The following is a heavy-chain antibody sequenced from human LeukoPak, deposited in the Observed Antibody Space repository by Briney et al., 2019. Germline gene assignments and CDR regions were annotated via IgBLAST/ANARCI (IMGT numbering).Heavy chain of an antibody. D-gene: IGHD6-6*01. CDR1: GFTFSSYG. Sequence: TGRSLRLSCAASGFTFSSYGMHWVRQAPGKGLEWVAVIWYDGSNKYYADSVKGRFTISRDNSKNTLYLQMNSLRAEDTAVYYCARDESIAAYVYCGQGTLVTVSS. CDR2: IWYDGSNK. V-gene: IGHV3-33*01. J-gene: IGHJ4*02. CDR3: ARDESIAAYVY.